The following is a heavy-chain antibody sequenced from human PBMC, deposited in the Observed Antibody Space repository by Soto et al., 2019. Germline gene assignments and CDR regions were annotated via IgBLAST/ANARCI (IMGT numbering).Heavy chain of an antibody. CDR1: GYSFTSYW. CDR2: IYPGDSDT. Sequence: GESLKISCKGSGYSFTSYWIGWVRQMPGKGLEWMGIIYPGDSDTRYSPSFQGQVTISADKSISTAYLQWSSLKASDTAMYYCARRSRIVATTYYYYGMDVWGQGTTVTVSS. V-gene: IGHV5-51*01. D-gene: IGHD5-12*01. J-gene: IGHJ6*02. CDR3: ARRSRIVATTYYYYGMDV.